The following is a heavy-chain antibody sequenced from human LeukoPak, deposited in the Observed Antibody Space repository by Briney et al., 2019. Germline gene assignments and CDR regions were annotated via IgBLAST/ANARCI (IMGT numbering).Heavy chain of an antibody. CDR3: ARWALSKVLDAFDI. Sequence: GGSLRLSCAPSVFTFCSYWMSWVPEAPGRGLGWVANIKQEGREEYYVDSVKGRFTISRENAEKSLYLQMSRLRAEETTMYYCARWALSKVLDAFDIWGQGTMVTVSS. J-gene: IGHJ3*02. CDR2: IKQEGREE. V-gene: IGHV3-7*01. CDR1: VFTFCSYW. D-gene: IGHD4/OR15-4a*01.